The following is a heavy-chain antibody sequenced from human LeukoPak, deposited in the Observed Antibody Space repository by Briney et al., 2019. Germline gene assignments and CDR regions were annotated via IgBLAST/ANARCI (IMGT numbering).Heavy chain of an antibody. CDR3: ASGEMATITSIDY. V-gene: IGHV4-59*01. CDR1: GGSISSYY. CDR2: IYYSGST. J-gene: IGHJ4*02. Sequence: PSETLSLTCTVSGGSISSYYWSWIRQPPGKGLEWIGYIYYSGSTNYNPSLKSRVTISVDTSKNQFSLKLSSVTAADTAVYYCASGEMATITSIDYWGRGTLVTVSS. D-gene: IGHD5-24*01.